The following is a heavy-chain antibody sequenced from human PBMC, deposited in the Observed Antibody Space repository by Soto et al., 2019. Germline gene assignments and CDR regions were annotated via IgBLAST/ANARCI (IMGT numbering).Heavy chain of an antibody. Sequence: GASVKVSCKASGYTFTSYDINWVRQATGKRLEWKGWMNPNSGNTGYAQKLQGRVTMTRNTSISTAYMELGSLRSEDTAGYYWARGCGITGTTGIGGQGTMVTVSS. CDR3: ARGCGITGTTGI. V-gene: IGHV1-8*01. CDR2: MNPNSGNT. CDR1: GYTFTSYD. J-gene: IGHJ3*02. D-gene: IGHD1-7*01.